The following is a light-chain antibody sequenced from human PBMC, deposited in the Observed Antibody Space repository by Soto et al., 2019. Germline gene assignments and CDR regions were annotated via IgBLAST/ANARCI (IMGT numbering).Light chain of an antibody. CDR2: GES. CDR3: QQYGSSGT. CDR1: QSVSSS. V-gene: IGKV3-20*01. Sequence: EIVMTQSPATLSVSPGERATLSCRASQSVSSSLAWYQQKPGQAPRLLIYGESNRATGIPDRFSGSGSGTDFTLTISRLEPEDFAVYYCQQYGSSGTFGQGTKVDIK. J-gene: IGKJ1*01.